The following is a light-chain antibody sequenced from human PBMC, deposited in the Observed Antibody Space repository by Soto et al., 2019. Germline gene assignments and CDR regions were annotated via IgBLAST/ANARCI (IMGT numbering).Light chain of an antibody. V-gene: IGKV3-11*01. CDR3: QLSQQRSSWQPIA. J-gene: IGKJ5*01. CDR1: ERMSRS. Sequence: DIVLTQSPATLSLSPGNRVTLSCRANERMSRSLAWYQQKPGQPPRILIYDASFRATGIPERFSGSGSGTDFTLSLSSLEPEDFAVYYSQLSQQRSSWQPIAFGQGTRLEIK. CDR2: DAS.